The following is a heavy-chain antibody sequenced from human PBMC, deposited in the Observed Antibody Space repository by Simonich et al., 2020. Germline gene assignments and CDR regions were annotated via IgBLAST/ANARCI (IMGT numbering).Heavy chain of an antibody. CDR2: ISNDGSNK. Sequence: QVQLVESGGGVVQPGRSLRLSCAASGFTFSSYAMHWVRQAPGNGREWVAVISNDGSNKYYADSVKGRFTISRDNSKNTLYLQMNSLRAEDTAVYYCAREGLLLDAFDIWGQGTMVTVSS. J-gene: IGHJ3*02. V-gene: IGHV3-30*07. D-gene: IGHD2-15*01. CDR1: GFTFSSYA. CDR3: AREGLLLDAFDI.